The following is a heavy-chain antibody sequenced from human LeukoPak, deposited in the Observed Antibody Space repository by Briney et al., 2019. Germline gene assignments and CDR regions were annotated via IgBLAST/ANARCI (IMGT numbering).Heavy chain of an antibody. CDR1: GGTFSSYT. V-gene: IGHV1-69*02. CDR3: ARGRQQLVLYNWFDP. CDR2: IIPILGIA. Sequence: SVKVSCKASGGTFSSYTISWVRQAPGQGLEWMGRIIPILGIANYAHKFQGRVTITADKSTSTAYMELSSLRSEDTAVYYCARGRQQLVLYNWFDPWGQGTLVTVSS. J-gene: IGHJ5*02. D-gene: IGHD6-13*01.